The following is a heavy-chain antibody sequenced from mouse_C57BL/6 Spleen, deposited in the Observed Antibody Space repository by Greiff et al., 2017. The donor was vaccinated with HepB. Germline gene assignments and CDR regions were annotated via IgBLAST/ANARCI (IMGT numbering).Heavy chain of an antibody. Sequence: VQLQQSGAELVKPGASVKLSCKASGYTFTEYTIHWVKQRSGQGLEWIGWFYPGSGSIKYNEKFKDKATLTADKSSSTVYMELSRLTYEDSAVYIWAIHEVGYGSSYFDYWGRGTTLTVAS. CDR3: AIHEVGYGSSYFDY. CDR1: GYTFTEYT. J-gene: IGHJ2*01. D-gene: IGHD1-1*01. CDR2: FYPGSGSI. V-gene: IGHV1-62-2*01.